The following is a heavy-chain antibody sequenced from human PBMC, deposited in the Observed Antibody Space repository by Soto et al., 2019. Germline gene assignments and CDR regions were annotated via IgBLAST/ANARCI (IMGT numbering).Heavy chain of an antibody. D-gene: IGHD1-26*01. Sequence: EVQLLESGGGLVQPGGSLRLSCAASGFTFSTYAMSWVRQAPGKGLEGVAAISGRDGSTYYADSVRGRFTISRDTFKNTLYLQMNSLRAEDTAVYFCAKDRLSGSYHRYFDSWGQGTLVTVSS. CDR1: GFTFSTYA. V-gene: IGHV3-23*01. CDR3: AKDRLSGSYHRYFDS. CDR2: ISGRDGST. J-gene: IGHJ4*02.